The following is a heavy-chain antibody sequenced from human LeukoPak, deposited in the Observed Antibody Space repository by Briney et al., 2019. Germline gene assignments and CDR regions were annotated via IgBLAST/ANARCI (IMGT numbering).Heavy chain of an antibody. CDR1: GGSSSGGDYY. CDR2: IYHTGGT. V-gene: IGHV4-30-4*01. D-gene: IGHD3-10*01. J-gene: IGHJ4*02. Sequence: PSQTLSLTCTGSGGSSSGGDYYWSWIRQPPGRGLEWIGYIYHTGGTSYNPSLESRVTISVDTSRNQFSLMLKSVTAADTAVYYCARESWLVGELRDMRWGQGTLVTVSS. CDR3: ARESWLVGELRDMR.